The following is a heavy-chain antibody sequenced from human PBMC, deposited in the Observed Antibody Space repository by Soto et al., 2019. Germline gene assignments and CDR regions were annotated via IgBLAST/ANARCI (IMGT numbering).Heavy chain of an antibody. Sequence: ASVKVSCKASGYTFTSYAMHWVRQAPGQRLEWMGWINAGNGNTNYAQKLQGRVTMTTDTSTSTAYMELRSLRSDDTAVYYCARDLPTMDVWGQGTTVTVS. CDR3: ARDLPTMDV. V-gene: IGHV1-3*01. CDR2: INAGNGNT. CDR1: GYTFTSYA. J-gene: IGHJ6*02.